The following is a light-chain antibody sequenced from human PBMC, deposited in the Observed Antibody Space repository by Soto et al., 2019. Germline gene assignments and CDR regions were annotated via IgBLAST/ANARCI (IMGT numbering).Light chain of an antibody. CDR2: RNN. V-gene: IGLV1-47*01. Sequence: QSALTQPPSASGTPGQRVTISCSGSITNIGTNYVFWYQQLPGTAPKLLIFRNNQRPSGVPDRFSGSKSGTSASLAISGLRSEDEATFYCAAWDDRLSGTVFGGGTQLTV. CDR1: ITNIGTNY. J-gene: IGLJ7*01. CDR3: AAWDDRLSGTV.